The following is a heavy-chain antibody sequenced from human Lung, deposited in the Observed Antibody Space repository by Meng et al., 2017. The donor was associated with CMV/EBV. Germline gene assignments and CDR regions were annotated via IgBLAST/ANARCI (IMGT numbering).Heavy chain of an antibody. CDR2: INPNSGGT. D-gene: IGHD6-13*01. CDR1: GYTFTGYY. V-gene: IGHV1-2*04. J-gene: IGHJ4*02. CDR3: ARDWEGSWAVFDY. Sequence: VQVGESGVGVKKPGASVKVLCKASGYTFTGYYRHWVRQAPGQGLEWMGWINPNSGGTNYAQKFQGWATMTRDTSISTAYMELSRLRSDDTAVYYCARDWEGSWAVFDYWGQGTLVTVSS.